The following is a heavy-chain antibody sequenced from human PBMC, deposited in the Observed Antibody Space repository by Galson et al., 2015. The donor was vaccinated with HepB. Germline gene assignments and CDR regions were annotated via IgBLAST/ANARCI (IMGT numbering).Heavy chain of an antibody. CDR2: IKLDGSEK. CDR1: GFIIGISGHS. Sequence: SLRLSCAVSGFIIGISGHSMSWVRQAPGKGLEWVANIKLDGSEKNYVDSVKGRFTISRDNAKNLLYLHMNSLRVEDTAVHYCARAGYWGQGTLVTVSS. CDR3: ARAGY. V-gene: IGHV3-7*01. J-gene: IGHJ4*02.